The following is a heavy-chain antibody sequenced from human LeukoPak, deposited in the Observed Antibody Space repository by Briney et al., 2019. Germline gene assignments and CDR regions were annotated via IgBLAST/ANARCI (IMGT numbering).Heavy chain of an antibody. Sequence: GGSLRLSCAASGFTFSNYGMHWVRQAPAKGLEWVAFIRYDGSKKYYADSVKGRLTISRDNSKNALYLQMNSLRAEDTAVYYCAKDVTVTTSFDAFDIWGQGTMVTVSS. CDR2: IRYDGSKK. V-gene: IGHV3-30*02. D-gene: IGHD4-17*01. CDR1: GFTFSNYG. J-gene: IGHJ3*02. CDR3: AKDVTVTTSFDAFDI.